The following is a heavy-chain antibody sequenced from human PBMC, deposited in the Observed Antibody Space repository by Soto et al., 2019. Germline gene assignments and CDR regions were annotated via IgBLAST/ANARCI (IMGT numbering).Heavy chain of an antibody. CDR3: AKDDFTDRGDDYFDY. V-gene: IGHV3-23*01. CDR2: IGASGDIT. Sequence: GPLRLSFSASGFSFTNFSMSWVRPTPGKWLEWVAGIGASGDITWYADSVKGRLSISRDNSKNTLYLQLNSLRFEDTAVYYCAKDDFTDRGDDYFDYWGPGTRVNVSA. D-gene: IGHD2-21*02. J-gene: IGHJ4*02. CDR1: GFSFTNFS.